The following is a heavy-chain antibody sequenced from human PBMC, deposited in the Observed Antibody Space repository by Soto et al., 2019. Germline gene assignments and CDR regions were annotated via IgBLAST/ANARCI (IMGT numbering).Heavy chain of an antibody. Sequence: SETLSLTCAVYGGSFSGYYWSWVRQPPGKGLEWIGEINHSGSTNYNPSLKSRVTISVDTSKEHFSLKLSSVTAADTALCYCARGSYCTGGSCPDRNYFYMDVWGKGTTVTVSS. CDR2: INHSGST. D-gene: IGHD2-15*01. CDR3: ARGSYCTGGSCPDRNYFYMDV. V-gene: IGHV4-34*01. J-gene: IGHJ6*03. CDR1: GGSFSGYY.